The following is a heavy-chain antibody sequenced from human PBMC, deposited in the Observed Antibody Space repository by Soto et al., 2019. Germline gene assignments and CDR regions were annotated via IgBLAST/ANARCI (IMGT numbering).Heavy chain of an antibody. V-gene: IGHV3-48*02. D-gene: IGHD5-18*01. CDR1: GFSLSSYN. CDR2: ISRSGNTI. CDR3: ARAASVDTYGYAY. J-gene: IGHJ4*02. Sequence: TGGSLRLSCAASGFSLSSYNINWVRQAPGKGLEWVSYISRSGNTIHYADSVKGRFTISRDNAKNSLYLQMNSLRDEDTAVYYCARAASVDTYGYAYWGQGT.